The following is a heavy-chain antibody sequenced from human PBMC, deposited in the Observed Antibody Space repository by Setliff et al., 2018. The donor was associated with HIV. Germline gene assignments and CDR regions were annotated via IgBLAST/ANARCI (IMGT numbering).Heavy chain of an antibody. CDR3: AVDRHAFDI. CDR1: GYSFTNYA. Sequence: ASVKVSCKASGYSFTNYAINWLRQAPGRGLEWMGWIHTEQGFPMYAQGFTGRFVFSLDTSVSTAYLQINSLNPDDGAVYYCAVDRHAFDIWGQGTVVTVSS. CDR2: IHTEQGFP. D-gene: IGHD5-12*01. J-gene: IGHJ3*02. V-gene: IGHV7-4-1*02.